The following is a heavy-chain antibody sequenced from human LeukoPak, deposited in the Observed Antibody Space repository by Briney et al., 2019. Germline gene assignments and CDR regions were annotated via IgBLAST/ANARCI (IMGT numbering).Heavy chain of an antibody. D-gene: IGHD3-16*01. V-gene: IGHV4-4*07. Sequence: SETLSLTCTVSRGSVTTYSWSWIRQPAGKGLEWIGRLSGSGDTNFNPSLKTRVTMSADESKNQFSLHLRSVTAADTAVYFCARDLTLKVAFDIWGQGTVVTVSS. J-gene: IGHJ3*02. CDR2: LSGSGDT. CDR1: RGSVTTYS. CDR3: ARDLTLKVAFDI.